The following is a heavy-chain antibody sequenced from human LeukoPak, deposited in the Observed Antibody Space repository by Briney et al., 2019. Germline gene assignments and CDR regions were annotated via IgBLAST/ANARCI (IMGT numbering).Heavy chain of an antibody. CDR3: AKGSRDSRPYYFDF. CDR2: ITAGGGDT. V-gene: IGHV3-23*01. CDR1: GFTFKDYA. D-gene: IGHD3-10*01. Sequence: GGSLRLSCAASGFTFKDYAMSWVRQAPGKGLEWVSAITAGGGDTYHADSVKGRFTISRDNSKNTLYLEMNSLRVEDSAIYYCAKGSRDSRPYYFDFWGQGTLVTVPS. J-gene: IGHJ4*02.